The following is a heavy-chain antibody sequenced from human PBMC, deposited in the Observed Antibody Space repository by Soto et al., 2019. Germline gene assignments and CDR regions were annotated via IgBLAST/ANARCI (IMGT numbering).Heavy chain of an antibody. Sequence: PGGSLRLSCAASGFTFSSYAMSWVRQAPGKGLEWVSAISGSGGSTYYADSVKGRFTISRDNSKNTLYLQMNSLRAEDTAVYYCAKDANEDDYGDYVGQDYYYYYMSFWGQGTTVTVSS. CDR2: ISGSGGST. D-gene: IGHD4-17*01. J-gene: IGHJ6*03. CDR1: GFTFSSYA. V-gene: IGHV3-23*01. CDR3: AKDANEDDYGDYVGQDYYYYYMSF.